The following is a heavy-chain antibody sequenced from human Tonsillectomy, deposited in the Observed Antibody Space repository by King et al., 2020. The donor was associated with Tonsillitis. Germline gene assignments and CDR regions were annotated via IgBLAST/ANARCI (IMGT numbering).Heavy chain of an antibody. CDR2: IYYSGST. V-gene: IGHV4-39*01. D-gene: IGHD1-1*01. J-gene: IGHJ4*02. CDR3: ARHGQQVLGNEPYFDY. Sequence: LQLQESGPGLVKPSETLSLTCTVSGGSISSTSYYWGWIRQPPGRGLEWIGTIYYSGSTYYNPSLKSRVTISVDTSKNQFSLKLTSVTAADTAVYYCARHGQQVLGNEPYFDYWGQGTLVTVSS. CDR1: GGSISSTSYY.